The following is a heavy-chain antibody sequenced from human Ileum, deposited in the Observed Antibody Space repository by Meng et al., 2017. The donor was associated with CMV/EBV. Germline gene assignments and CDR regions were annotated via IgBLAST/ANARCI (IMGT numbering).Heavy chain of an antibody. CDR3: AKDIFGWTFDY. CDR1: GLSLSPNA. V-gene: IGHV3-23*01. D-gene: IGHD3-10*02. J-gene: IGHJ4*01. Sequence: DPGGVLVKPGGSRRPACAASGLSLSPNALTWVRQAPGKVLGVVSAIEGSNETTHYADSVKGRCAISRDASTNTLYLQMNNLRAEDTAIYYCAKDIFGWTFDYWGHGTLVTVSS. CDR2: IEGSNETT.